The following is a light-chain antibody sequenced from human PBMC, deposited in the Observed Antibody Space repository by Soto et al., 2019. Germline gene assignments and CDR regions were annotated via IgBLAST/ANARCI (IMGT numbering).Light chain of an antibody. V-gene: IGLV2-11*01. CDR2: DVS. CDR3: CSYAGRYTYV. CDR1: SSDVGVYNY. Sequence: QSALTQPRSVFGSPGQSVSISCTGTSSDVGVYNYVSWYQQHPGKAPKVMIYDVSKRPSGVPDRFSGSKSGNTASLTISGLQSEDEADYYCCSYAGRYTYVFGTGTKLTVL. J-gene: IGLJ1*01.